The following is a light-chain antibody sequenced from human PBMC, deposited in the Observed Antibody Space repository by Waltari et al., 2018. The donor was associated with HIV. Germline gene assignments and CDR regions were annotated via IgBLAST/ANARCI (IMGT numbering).Light chain of an antibody. CDR1: QSIGNF. CDR2: ATP. CDR3: QQTYSNPRT. J-gene: IGKJ1*01. V-gene: IGKV1-39*01. Sequence: DIQMTQSPSSLSASVGDRVTITCRTSQSIGNFLNWYQQKPGKAPNLLVYATPSLHSGVPSRFSGSGSGTDFTLTISSLQPGDFATYFCQQTYSNPRTFGPGTEVEIK.